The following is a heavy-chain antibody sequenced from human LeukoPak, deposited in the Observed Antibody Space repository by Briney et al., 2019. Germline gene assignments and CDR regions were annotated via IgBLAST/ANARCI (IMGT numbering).Heavy chain of an antibody. CDR3: ARESRSGDYRYYYYYMDV. CDR2: IYSGGST. V-gene: IGHV3-53*01. Sequence: GGSLRLSCAASGFTVGSNYMSWVRQPPGKGLEWVSVIYSGGSTYYADSVKGRFTISRDNSKNTLYLQMNSLRAEDTAVYYCARESRSGDYRYYYYYMDVWGKGTTVTVSS. J-gene: IGHJ6*03. D-gene: IGHD4-17*01. CDR1: GFTVGSNY.